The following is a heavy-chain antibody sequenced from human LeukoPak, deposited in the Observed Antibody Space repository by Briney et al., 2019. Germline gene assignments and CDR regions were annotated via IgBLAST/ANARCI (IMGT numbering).Heavy chain of an antibody. CDR1: GGSISSYY. V-gene: IGHV4-59*01. Sequence: PSETLSLTCTVSGGSISSYYWSWIRQPPGKGLEWIGYIYNSGSTNYNPSLQSRVTISRDTSKNQFSLKLSSVTAADTAVYYCASQYYYDSSGYYYDYWGQGTLVTVSS. D-gene: IGHD3-22*01. J-gene: IGHJ4*02. CDR2: IYNSGST. CDR3: ASQYYYDSSGYYYDY.